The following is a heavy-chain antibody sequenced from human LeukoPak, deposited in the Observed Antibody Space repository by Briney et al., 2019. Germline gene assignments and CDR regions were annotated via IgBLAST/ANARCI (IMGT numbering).Heavy chain of an antibody. V-gene: IGHV3-64D*09. Sequence: GGSLRLSCSASGFTFSSCAMHWVRQAPGVGLEYVSGINDHGDTTHYGDSVRGRVTISRDDSKNTVHLQMSSLRAEDTAVYYCVKDLSGWYSFDYWGQGTLVTVSS. CDR3: VKDLSGWYSFDY. CDR2: INDHGDTT. J-gene: IGHJ4*02. CDR1: GFTFSSCA. D-gene: IGHD6-19*01.